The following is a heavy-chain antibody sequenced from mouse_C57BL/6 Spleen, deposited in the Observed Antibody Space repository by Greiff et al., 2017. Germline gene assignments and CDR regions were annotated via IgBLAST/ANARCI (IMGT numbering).Heavy chain of an antibody. CDR1: GFTFSSYA. J-gene: IGHJ3*01. CDR2: ISSGGDYI. CDR3: TREGYNYSVGAY. D-gene: IGHD2-12*01. V-gene: IGHV5-9-1*02. Sequence: EVQLVESGEGLVKPGGSLKLSCAASGFTFSSYAMSWVRQTPEKRLEWVAYISSGGDYIYYVDTVKGRFTISRDNARNTLYLQMSSLKSEDTAMYYCTREGYNYSVGAYWGQGTLVTVSA.